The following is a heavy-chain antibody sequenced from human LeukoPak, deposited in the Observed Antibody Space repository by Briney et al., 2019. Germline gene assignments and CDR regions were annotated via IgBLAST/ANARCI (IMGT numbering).Heavy chain of an antibody. J-gene: IGHJ4*02. V-gene: IGHV3-23*01. CDR2: ISGSGVST. D-gene: IGHD6-19*01. CDR1: GFTFSSYW. CDR3: AKIRGGWYGDFDY. Sequence: GGSLRLSCAASGFTFSSYWMSWVRQAPGKGLEWVSAISGSGVSTYYADSVKGRFTISRDNSKNTLSLQVNDLRAEDSAVYYCAKIRGGWYGDFDYWGQGTLVTVSS.